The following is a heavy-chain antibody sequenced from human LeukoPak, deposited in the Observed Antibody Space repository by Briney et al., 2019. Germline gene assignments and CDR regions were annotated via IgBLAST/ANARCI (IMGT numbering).Heavy chain of an antibody. D-gene: IGHD6-13*01. CDR2: IYYSGST. CDR3: ARLSGSSWYGPKAFDY. V-gene: IGHV4-39*01. J-gene: IGHJ4*02. Sequence: PSETLSLTCTVSGGSISSSSYYWGWIRQPPGKGLEWIGSIYYSGSTYYNPSLKSRVTISVDTSKNQFSLKLSSVTAADTAVYYCARLSGSSWYGPKAFDYWGQGTLVTVSS. CDR1: GGSISSSSYY.